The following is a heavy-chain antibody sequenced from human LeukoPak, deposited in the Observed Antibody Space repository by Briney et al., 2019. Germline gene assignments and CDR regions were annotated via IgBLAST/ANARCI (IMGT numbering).Heavy chain of an antibody. J-gene: IGHJ4*02. D-gene: IGHD6-6*01. CDR1: GYRFTNYW. V-gene: IGHV5-51*01. Sequence: GESLKISCKGSGYRFTNYWIGWVRQMPGKGLEWMGIIYPGDSETRYSPSFQGQVTISADKFISTAYLQWSSLKASDTAVYYCARSYSSSSSFDYWGQGTLVTVSS. CDR2: IYPGDSET. CDR3: ARSYSSSSSFDY.